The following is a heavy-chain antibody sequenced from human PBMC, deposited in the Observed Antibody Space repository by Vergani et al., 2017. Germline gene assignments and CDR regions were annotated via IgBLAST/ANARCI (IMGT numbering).Heavy chain of an antibody. D-gene: IGHD6-19*01. CDR1: GFIFSSHG. Sequence: QVQLVEWGGGVVQPGGSLRLSCTASGFIFSSHGMHWVRQAPGKGLEWVTFIRYDESNKYYADSVKGRFTISRDNSISALYLQMNSLRAEDTAVYYCAKDWIPGIAVAGYGMDVWGQGTTVTVSS. CDR2: IRYDESNK. CDR3: AKDWIPGIAVAGYGMDV. J-gene: IGHJ6*02. V-gene: IGHV3-30*02.